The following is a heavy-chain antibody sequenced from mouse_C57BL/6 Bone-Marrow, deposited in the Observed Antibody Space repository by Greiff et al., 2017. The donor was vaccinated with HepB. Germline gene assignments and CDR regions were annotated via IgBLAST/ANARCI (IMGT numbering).Heavy chain of an antibody. V-gene: IGHV1-64*01. Sequence: VQLQQPGAELVKPGASVKLSCKASGYTFTSYWMHWVKQRPGQGLEWIGMIHPNSGSTNYNEKFKSKATLTVDKSSSTAYMQLSSLTSEDSAVYCCAREGLRRRGFAYWGKGTLVTVAA. D-gene: IGHD2-4*01. CDR2: IHPNSGST. CDR3: AREGLRRRGFAY. J-gene: IGHJ3*01. CDR1: GYTFTSYW.